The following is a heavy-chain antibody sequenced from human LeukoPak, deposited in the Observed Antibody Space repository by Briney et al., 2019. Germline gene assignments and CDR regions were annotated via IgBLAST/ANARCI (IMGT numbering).Heavy chain of an antibody. CDR1: GGSFSGYY. Sequence: PSETLSLTCAVYGGSFSGYYWSWIRQPPGKGLEWIGEINHSGSTNYNPSLKSRVTISVDTSKNQFSLKLSSVTAADTAVYYCARGATIFGVVISVYFDYWGQGTLVTVSS. CDR3: ARGATIFGVVISVYFDY. J-gene: IGHJ4*02. V-gene: IGHV4-34*01. CDR2: INHSGST. D-gene: IGHD3-3*01.